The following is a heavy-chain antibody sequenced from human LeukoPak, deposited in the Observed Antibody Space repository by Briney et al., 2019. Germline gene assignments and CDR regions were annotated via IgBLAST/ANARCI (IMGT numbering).Heavy chain of an antibody. CDR3: AKDRPNFHENSGHYYRRDGDS. Sequence: GGSLRLSCQASGFTFYMYAMSWVRQAPGKGLEWVASMCGTAGCTFYPDSVKGRFTISRDNSKNVLYLRMNGLTAEDTAIYYCAKDRPNFHENSGHYYRRDGDSWGQGTLVTVSS. CDR1: GFTFYMYA. V-gene: IGHV3-23*01. CDR2: MCGTAGCT. J-gene: IGHJ5*01. D-gene: IGHD3-22*01.